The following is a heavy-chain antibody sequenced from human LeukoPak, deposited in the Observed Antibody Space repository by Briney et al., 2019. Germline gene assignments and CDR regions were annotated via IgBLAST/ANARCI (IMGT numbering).Heavy chain of an antibody. CDR3: ARVLPDYYYFYMDV. CDR1: GYIFTGYY. V-gene: IGHV1-2*02. CDR2: INPNSGDT. Sequence: ASVKVSCKASGYIFTGYYMHWVRQAPGQGLEWMGWINPNSGDTNYAQKFQGRVTMTTDTSTSTAYMELRSLRSDDTAVYYCARVLPDYYYFYMDVWGKGTTVTVSS. J-gene: IGHJ6*03.